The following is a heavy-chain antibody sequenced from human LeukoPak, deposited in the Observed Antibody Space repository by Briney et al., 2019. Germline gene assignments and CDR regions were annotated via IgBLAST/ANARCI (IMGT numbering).Heavy chain of an antibody. Sequence: GGSLRLSCAASGFTFSSYAMSWVRQAPGKGLEWVSAISGSGGSTYYADSVEGRFTISRDNSKNTLYLQMNSLGAEDTAVYYCAKAPGGSGSGDYWGQGTLVTVSS. J-gene: IGHJ4*02. CDR3: AKAPGGSGSGDY. V-gene: IGHV3-23*01. D-gene: IGHD3-10*01. CDR1: GFTFSSYA. CDR2: ISGSGGST.